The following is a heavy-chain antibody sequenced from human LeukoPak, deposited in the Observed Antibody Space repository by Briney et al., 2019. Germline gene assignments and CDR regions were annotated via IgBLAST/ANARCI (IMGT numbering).Heavy chain of an antibody. CDR2: IYYDGSA. V-gene: IGHV4-39*01. J-gene: IGHJ4*02. Sequence: SETLSLTCSVSSDSIYGSSHYWAWNRQPPGKGLEWVASIYYDGSAYYSPSLKSRVTISIDTSKNQFSLRLKSATAADTAVYYCARLELSYVDFWGQGTLVTVSS. CDR3: ARLELSYVDF. CDR1: SDSIYGSSHY. D-gene: IGHD1-7*01.